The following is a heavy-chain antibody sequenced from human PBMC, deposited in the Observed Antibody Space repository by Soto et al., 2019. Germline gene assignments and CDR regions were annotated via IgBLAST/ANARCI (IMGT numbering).Heavy chain of an antibody. CDR1: GFTFSSYW. J-gene: IGHJ4*02. V-gene: IGHV3-74*01. CDR3: ASDILTARGPKAPSLGLDY. CDR2: INSDGSST. D-gene: IGHD3-9*01. Sequence: PGGSLRLSCAASGFTFSSYWMHWVRQAPGKGLVWVSRINSDGSSTSYADSVKGRFTISRDNAKNTLYLQMNSLRAEDTAVYYCASDILTARGPKAPSLGLDYWGQGTLVTVSS.